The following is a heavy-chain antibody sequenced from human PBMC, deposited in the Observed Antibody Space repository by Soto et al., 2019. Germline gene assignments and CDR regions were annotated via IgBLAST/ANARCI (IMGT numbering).Heavy chain of an antibody. CDR2: IRGSGSSI. Sequence: EVQLVEAGGGFVQPGGSLRLSCAASGFAFSYSEMNWVRQAPGKGLEWVSSIRGSGSSISYPDSLKGRFTISRDHAKNSLYLQTNSLRAEDTAVYFCARGGGPVQRDWFYPWGQGTLVTVSS. D-gene: IGHD3-16*01. CDR1: GFAFSYSE. V-gene: IGHV3-48*03. J-gene: IGHJ5*02. CDR3: ARGGGPVQRDWFYP.